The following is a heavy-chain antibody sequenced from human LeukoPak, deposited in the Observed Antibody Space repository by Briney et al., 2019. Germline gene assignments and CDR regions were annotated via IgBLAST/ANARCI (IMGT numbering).Heavy chain of an antibody. Sequence: SETLSLTCAVYGGSFSGYYWSWIRQPPGKGLEWIGEINHSGGTNYNPSLKSRVTISVDTSKNQFSLKLSSATAADTAVYYCARGQSGIAAAFDYWGQGTLVTVSS. V-gene: IGHV4-34*01. J-gene: IGHJ4*02. CDR3: ARGQSGIAAAFDY. CDR1: GGSFSGYY. D-gene: IGHD6-13*01. CDR2: INHSGGT.